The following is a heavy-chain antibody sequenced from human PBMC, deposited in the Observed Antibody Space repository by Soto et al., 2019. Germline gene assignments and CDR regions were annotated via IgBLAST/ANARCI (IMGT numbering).Heavy chain of an antibody. Sequence: QVQLVQSGAEVKKPGSSVKVSFKASGGTFSSYAISWVRQAPGQRLEWMGGIIPIFGTANYAQKFQGRVTITADESTSTADMELSSLISEDTAVYYCARGEGDYDFWSGYFGYWGQGTLVTVSS. CDR2: IIPIFGTA. CDR1: GGTFSSYA. V-gene: IGHV1-69*01. CDR3: ARGEGDYDFWSGYFGY. J-gene: IGHJ4*02. D-gene: IGHD3-3*01.